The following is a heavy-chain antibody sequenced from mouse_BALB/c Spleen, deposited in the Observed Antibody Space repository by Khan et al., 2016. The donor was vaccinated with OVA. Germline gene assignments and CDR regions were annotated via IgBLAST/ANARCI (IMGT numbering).Heavy chain of an antibody. CDR3: ARMSGGDFDF. J-gene: IGHJ2*01. CDR1: GYSITSDYA. CDR2: ISYSGNT. Sequence: VQLQESGPGLVKPSQSLSLTCTVTGYSITSDYAWSWIRQFPGNKLEWMGYISYSGNTKYNPSLKSRISVTRDTSKNQFFLQLNSVTTEDTATYYCARMSGGDFDFWVQGTTRTVSS. D-gene: IGHD4-1*01. V-gene: IGHV3-2*02.